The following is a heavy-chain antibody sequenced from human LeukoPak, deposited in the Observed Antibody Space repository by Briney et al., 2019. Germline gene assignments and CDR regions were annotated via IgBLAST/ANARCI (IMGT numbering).Heavy chain of an antibody. V-gene: IGHV4-4*07. Sequence: SETLSLTCSVSGGSIRSFYWTWVRQPAGKGLEWIGRVDTSGSTHYNPSLKGRVTMSLDTSKYQFSLRLSSVTVADTAVYYCARGLGGASYYMDVWGRGTTVTVSS. J-gene: IGHJ6*03. D-gene: IGHD3-16*01. CDR3: ARGLGGASYYMDV. CDR1: GGSIRSFY. CDR2: VDTSGST.